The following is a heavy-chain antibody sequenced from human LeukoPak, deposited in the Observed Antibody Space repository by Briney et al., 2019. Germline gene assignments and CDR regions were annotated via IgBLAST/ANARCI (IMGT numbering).Heavy chain of an antibody. Sequence: GASVKVSCKASGGTFSSYAISWVRQAPGQGLEWMGRIIPILGIANYAQKFQGRVTITADKSTSTAYMELSSLRSEDTAVYYCARGGITGTTCYGNGMDVWGQGTTVTVSS. CDR2: IIPILGIA. D-gene: IGHD1-20*01. J-gene: IGHJ6*02. CDR1: GGTFSSYA. V-gene: IGHV1-69*04. CDR3: ARGGITGTTCYGNGMDV.